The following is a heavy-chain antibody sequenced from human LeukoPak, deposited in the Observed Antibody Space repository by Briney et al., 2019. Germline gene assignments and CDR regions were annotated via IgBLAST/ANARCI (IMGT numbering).Heavy chain of an antibody. D-gene: IGHD2-15*01. CDR2: ISAYNGNT. CDR1: GYTFTSYG. J-gene: IGHJ4*02. Sequence: PGASVKVSRKASGYTFTSYGISWVRQAPGQGLEWMGWISAYNGNTNYAQKLQGRVTMTTDTSTSTAYMELRSLRSDDTAVYYCARDRGRYCSGGSCQSFDYWGQGTLVTVSS. CDR3: ARDRGRYCSGGSCQSFDY. V-gene: IGHV1-18*01.